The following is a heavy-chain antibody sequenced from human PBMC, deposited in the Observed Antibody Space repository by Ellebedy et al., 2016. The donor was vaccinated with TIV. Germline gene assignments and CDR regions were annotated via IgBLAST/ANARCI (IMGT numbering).Heavy chain of an antibody. J-gene: IGHJ3*02. CDR2: INPSDSYT. V-gene: IGHV5-10-1*01. CDR1: GYSRIYW. D-gene: IGHD1-1*01. CDR3: ANYWNGAFDM. Sequence: GESLKISCKSSGYSRIYWFAWVRQMPGKGLEWMGMINPSDSYTNYSPSFQGLVTMSVDNSISTAYLQWSSLKASDTAMYYCANYWNGAFDMWGQGTMVTVSS.